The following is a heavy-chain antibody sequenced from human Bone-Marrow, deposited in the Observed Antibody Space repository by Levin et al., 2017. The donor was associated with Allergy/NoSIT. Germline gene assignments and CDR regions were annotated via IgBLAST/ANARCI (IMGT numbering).Heavy chain of an antibody. Sequence: PGGSLRLSCAASGFTFSRYSFHWVRQAPGKGLEWVAVMSEDGNTKSYADSVKGRFTMSRDNSQSRMSLQMNSLRTEDTAVYFCARGVSCSGDTCYSVASYYYTMDVWGQGTTVTVSS. CDR2: MSEDGNTK. D-gene: IGHD2-15*01. V-gene: IGHV3-30-3*01. J-gene: IGHJ6*02. CDR1: GFTFSRYS. CDR3: ARGVSCSGDTCYSVASYYYTMDV.